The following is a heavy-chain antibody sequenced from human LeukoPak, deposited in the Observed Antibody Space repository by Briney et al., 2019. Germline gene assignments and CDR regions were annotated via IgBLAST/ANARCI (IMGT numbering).Heavy chain of an antibody. CDR1: GFTFNNFI. D-gene: IGHD2-15*01. CDR3: ARDSVAVTSAFDI. CDR2: ISSSSSYI. J-gene: IGHJ3*02. V-gene: IGHV3-21*01. Sequence: GGSLRLSCAASGFTFNNFIMNWVRQAPGKGLEWVSSISSSSSYIYYADSVKGRFTISRDNAKNPLYLQMNSLRAEDTAVYYCARDSVAVTSAFDIWGQGTMVTVSS.